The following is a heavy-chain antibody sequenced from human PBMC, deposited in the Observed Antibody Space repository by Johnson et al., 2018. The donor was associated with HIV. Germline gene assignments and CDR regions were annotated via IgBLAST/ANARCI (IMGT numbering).Heavy chain of an antibody. J-gene: IGHJ3*02. CDR3: ARVVKKNMWEVQVDGAFDI. D-gene: IGHD1-26*01. V-gene: IGHV3-7*01. CDR1: GFSSANYW. CDR2: IMGQGSEK. Sequence: VQVVESGGGLVQPGGSLRLSCEATGFSSANYWMVWVRQGPAKGLEWVASIMGQGSEKYYVDSVKGRFTISRDNAKKSLDLQMNSLRGEDTAIYYCARVVKKNMWEVQVDGAFDIWGQGTMVTVSS.